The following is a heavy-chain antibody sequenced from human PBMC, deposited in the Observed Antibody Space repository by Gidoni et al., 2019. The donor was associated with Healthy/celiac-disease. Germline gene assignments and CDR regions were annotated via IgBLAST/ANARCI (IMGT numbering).Heavy chain of an antibody. CDR3: ARGYGSGSYYPPDY. D-gene: IGHD3-10*01. J-gene: IGHJ4*02. V-gene: IGHV4-39*01. Sequence: QLQLQESGPGLVKPSETLSLTCTVSGGSISSSSYYGGWSRQPPGKGLEWIGSIYYSGCTYYNPALKSRVTISVDTSKSQFSLKLSSVTAADTAVYYCARGYGSGSYYPPDYWGQGTLVTVSS. CDR2: IYYSGCT. CDR1: GGSISSSSYY.